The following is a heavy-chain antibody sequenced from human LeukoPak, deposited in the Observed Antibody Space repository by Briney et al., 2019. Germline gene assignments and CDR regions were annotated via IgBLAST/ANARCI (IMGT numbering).Heavy chain of an antibody. CDR2: IYHRGST. Sequence: SETLSLTCTVSGYSISSGYYWGWIRQPPGKGLEWIGSIYHRGSTYYNPSLKSRVTISVDTSKNQFSLKLSSVTAADTAVYYCAREAGRMWYQLLMGAFDIWGQGTMVTVSS. J-gene: IGHJ3*02. CDR3: AREAGRMWYQLLMGAFDI. V-gene: IGHV4-38-2*02. CDR1: GYSISSGYY. D-gene: IGHD2-2*01.